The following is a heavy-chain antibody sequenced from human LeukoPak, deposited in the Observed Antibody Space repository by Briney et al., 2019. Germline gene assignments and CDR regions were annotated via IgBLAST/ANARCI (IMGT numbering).Heavy chain of an antibody. CDR2: IYYSGST. J-gene: IGHJ4*02. V-gene: IGHV4-39*01. Sequence: SETLSLTCTVSGGSISSSSYYWGWIRQPPGKGLEWIGSIYYSGSTYYNPSLKSRVTISVDTSKNQFSLKLSSVTAADTAVYYGARRRVCGGDCPPPPFGYWGQGTLVTVSS. CDR1: GGSISSSSYY. D-gene: IGHD2-21*02. CDR3: ARRRVCGGDCPPPPFGY.